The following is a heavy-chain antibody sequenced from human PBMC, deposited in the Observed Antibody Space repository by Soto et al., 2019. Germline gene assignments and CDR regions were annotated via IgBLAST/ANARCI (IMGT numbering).Heavy chain of an antibody. CDR3: AHRGLKNDYGDVGQNWFDP. CDR1: GFSLSTSGVG. J-gene: IGHJ5*02. Sequence: QITLKESGPTLVKPTQTLTLTCTFSGFSLSTSGVGVGWIRQPPGKALEWLALIYWDDDKRYSPSLKSRLTITKDTSKNQVVLTMTNMDPVDTATYYCAHRGLKNDYGDVGQNWFDPWGQGPLVTVSS. CDR2: IYWDDDK. V-gene: IGHV2-5*02. D-gene: IGHD4-17*01.